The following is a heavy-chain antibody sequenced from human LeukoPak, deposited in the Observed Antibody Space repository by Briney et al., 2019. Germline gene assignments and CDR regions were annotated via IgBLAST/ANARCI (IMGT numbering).Heavy chain of an antibody. CDR3: ARTTMVRGVIKEVGY. V-gene: IGHV5-51*01. CDR1: GYSFTSYW. Sequence: GESLKISCKGSGYSFTSYWIGWVRQMPGKGLEWMGIIYPGDSDTRYSPSFQGQVTISADKSISTAYLQWSSLKASDTAMYYCARTTMVRGVIKEVGYWGQGTLVTVSS. J-gene: IGHJ4*02. D-gene: IGHD3-10*01. CDR2: IYPGDSDT.